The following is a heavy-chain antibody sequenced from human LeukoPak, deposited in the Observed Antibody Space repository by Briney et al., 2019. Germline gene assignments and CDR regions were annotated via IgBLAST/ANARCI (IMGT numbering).Heavy chain of an antibody. Sequence: HGESLKISCKGSGYSFTSYWIGWVRQMPGKGLEWMGIIYPGDSDTRYSPSFQGQVTISADKSISTAYLQWSSLKASDTVMYYCARRETPRYYDFWSGYSPYYFDYWGQGTLVTVSS. J-gene: IGHJ4*02. D-gene: IGHD3-3*01. CDR2: IYPGDSDT. V-gene: IGHV5-51*01. CDR1: GYSFTSYW. CDR3: ARRETPRYYDFWSGYSPYYFDY.